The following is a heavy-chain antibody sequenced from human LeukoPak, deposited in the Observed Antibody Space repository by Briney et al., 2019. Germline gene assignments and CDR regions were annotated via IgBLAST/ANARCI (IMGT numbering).Heavy chain of an antibody. CDR2: INQSGST. J-gene: IGHJ5*02. CDR3: ARGRGTRVGYNCCAP. D-gene: IGHD3-16*01. CDR1: GGSFSGYY. V-gene: IGHV4-34*01. Sequence: SETLSLTCAGYGGSFSGYYWGWIRQAPGKGLEWIGGINQSGSTNYNPSLKSRVTISVDTSQNPYSLNLSSVPPPAKAVYYRARGRGTRVGYNCCAPWGQGTLVTVS.